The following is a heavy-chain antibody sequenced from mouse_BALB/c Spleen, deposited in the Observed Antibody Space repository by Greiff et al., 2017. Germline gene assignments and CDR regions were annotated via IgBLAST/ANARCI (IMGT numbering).Heavy chain of an antibody. J-gene: IGHJ3*01. CDR1: GFTFSNYW. CDR3: TRNPLTTAGFAY. CDR2: IRLKSNNYAT. V-gene: IGHV6-6*02. Sequence: DVKLVESGGGLVQPGGSMKLSCVASGFTFSNYWMNWVRQSPEKGLEWVAEIRLKSNNYATHYAESVKGRFTISRDDSKSSVYLQMNNLRAEDTGIYYCTRNPLTTAGFAYWGQGTLVTVSA. D-gene: IGHD1-2*01.